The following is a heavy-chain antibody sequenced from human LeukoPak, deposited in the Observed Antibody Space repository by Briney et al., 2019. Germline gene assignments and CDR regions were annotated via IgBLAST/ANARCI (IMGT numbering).Heavy chain of an antibody. J-gene: IGHJ4*02. Sequence: GGSLRLSCAASGFTFSSYAMSWVRQAPGKGLEWVSAISGSGGSTYYADSVKGRFTISRDNSKNTLYLQMNSLRAEDTTVYYCAKDLTMIVNPIDYWGQGTLVTVSS. CDR1: GFTFSSYA. D-gene: IGHD3-22*01. V-gene: IGHV3-23*01. CDR2: ISGSGGST. CDR3: AKDLTMIVNPIDY.